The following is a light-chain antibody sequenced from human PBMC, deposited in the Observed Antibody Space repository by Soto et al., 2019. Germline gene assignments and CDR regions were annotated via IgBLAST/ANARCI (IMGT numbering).Light chain of an antibody. J-gene: IGKJ5*01. CDR3: QQYDSSPFT. Sequence: EIVLTQSPGTLSLSPGERATLSCRASQSVSSSYLAWYQQKPGQAPRLLIYAAFRRATGVPDRFSGSGSGTDFTLSISGLEPEDCAVYYCQQYDSSPFTFGQGTRLEIK. V-gene: IGKV3-20*01. CDR1: QSVSSSY. CDR2: AAF.